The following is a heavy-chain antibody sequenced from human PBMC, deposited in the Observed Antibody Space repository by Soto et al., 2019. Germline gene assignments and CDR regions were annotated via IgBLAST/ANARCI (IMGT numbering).Heavy chain of an antibody. CDR2: ISASGGHT. V-gene: IGHV3-23*01. CDR1: GFTFSRYA. Sequence: EVQLLESGGSLVQPGGSLRLSCAASGFTFSRYAMSWVRQAPGAGLEWVSGISASGGHTYYADSVKGRFTISRDNSRNTVFMQMNSLTGEDTALYYCGKDPNGDFVGAHDLWGRGKMVTVSS. J-gene: IGHJ3*01. CDR3: GKDPNGDFVGAHDL. D-gene: IGHD4-17*01.